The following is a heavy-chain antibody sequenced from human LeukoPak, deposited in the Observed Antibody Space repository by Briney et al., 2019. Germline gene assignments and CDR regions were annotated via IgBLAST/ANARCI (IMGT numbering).Heavy chain of an antibody. V-gene: IGHV3-11*03. CDR1: GFTFSDYY. CDR2: ISSSGSYT. J-gene: IGHJ5*02. CDR3: ARLEHGGVVFAES. D-gene: IGHD2-8*02. Sequence: PGGSLRLSCAASGFTFSDYYMSWIRQAPGKGLEWVSYISSSGSYTNYADSVKGQFTISRDNAENSLYLQMNSLRVEDTAVFYCARLEHGGVVFAESWGQGTLVTVSP.